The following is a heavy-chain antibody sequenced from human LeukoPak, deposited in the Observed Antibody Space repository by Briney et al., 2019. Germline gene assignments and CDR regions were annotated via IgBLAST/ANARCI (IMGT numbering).Heavy chain of an antibody. V-gene: IGHV3-48*01. CDR2: ISSSSSTI. CDR1: GFTFSSYS. Sequence: GGSLRLSCAASGFTFSSYSMNWVRQAPGKGLEWVSYISSSSSTIYYADSVKGRFTISRDNAKNSLYLQMNSLRAEDTAVYYCASLKQQLVNDYWGQGTLVTVSS. CDR3: ASLKQQLVNDY. D-gene: IGHD6-13*01. J-gene: IGHJ4*02.